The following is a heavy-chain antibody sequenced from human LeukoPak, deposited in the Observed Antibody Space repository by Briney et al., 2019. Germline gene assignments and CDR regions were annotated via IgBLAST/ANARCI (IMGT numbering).Heavy chain of an antibody. CDR1: GGNFNTFA. Sequence: ASVKVSCKASGGNFNTFAFSWARQAPGQGLEWMGGIIPVFGKALYAQKFQGRVTITADESTSTAYMELSSLRSEDTAAYYCARGKEVLYYYDSSGYYFDYWGQGTLVTVSS. CDR2: IIPVFGKA. V-gene: IGHV1-69*13. D-gene: IGHD3-22*01. J-gene: IGHJ4*02. CDR3: ARGKEVLYYYDSSGYYFDY.